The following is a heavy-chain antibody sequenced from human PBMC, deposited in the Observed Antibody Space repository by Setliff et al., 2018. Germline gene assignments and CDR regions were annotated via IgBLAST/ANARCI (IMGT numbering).Heavy chain of an antibody. Sequence: GESLKISCKASGYTFSDYWIGWVRQVSGKGLEWMGIVYPADSDTRYSPSFQGQVTISADKSISTAYPQWSTLKASDTAIYYRAKLYWGGGDHWGQGTLVTVSS. CDR3: AKLYWGGGDH. CDR2: VYPADSDT. D-gene: IGHD3-16*01. V-gene: IGHV5-51*01. CDR1: GYTFSDYW. J-gene: IGHJ4*02.